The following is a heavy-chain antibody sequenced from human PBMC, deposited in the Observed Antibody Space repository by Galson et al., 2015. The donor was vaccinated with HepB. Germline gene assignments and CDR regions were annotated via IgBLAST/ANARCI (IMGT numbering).Heavy chain of an antibody. CDR2: IYYSGST. J-gene: IGHJ3*02. Sequence: ETLSLTCTVSGGSISSYYWSWIRQPPGKGLEWIGYIYYSGSTNYNPSLKSRVTISVDTSKNQFSLQLNSVTPEDTAVYYCARGNSSSWYVGGFDIWGQGTMVTVSS. D-gene: IGHD6-13*01. V-gene: IGHV4-59*12. CDR3: ARGNSSSWYVGGFDI. CDR1: GGSISSYY.